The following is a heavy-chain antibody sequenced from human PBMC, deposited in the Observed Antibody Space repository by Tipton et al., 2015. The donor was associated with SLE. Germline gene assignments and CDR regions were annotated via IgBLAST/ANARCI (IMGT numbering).Heavy chain of an antibody. V-gene: IGHV1-69*13. CDR1: GYTFTGYY. CDR3: AFIPDEGYFDY. Sequence: QLVQSGAEVKKPGASVKVSCKASGYTFTGYYLHWVRQAPGQGLEWMGWIIPFFSTTNYAHEFQGRVTITADESTNTAYMELSSLRSEDTAVYYCAFIPDEGYFDYWGQGTLVTVSS. D-gene: IGHD2-21*01. CDR2: IIPFFSTT. J-gene: IGHJ4*02.